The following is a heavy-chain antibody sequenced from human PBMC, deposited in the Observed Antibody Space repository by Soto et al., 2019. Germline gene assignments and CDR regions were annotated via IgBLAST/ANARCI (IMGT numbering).Heavy chain of an antibody. D-gene: IGHD3-10*01. V-gene: IGHV3-21*01. CDR1: GLTFSTNS. J-gene: IGHJ5*01. CDR3: ARSLAKVGSHADWFDS. CDR2: ISSSSRFI. Sequence: GGSLRHSCAASGLTFSTNSMNWVRQAPGKGLEWVSSISSSSRFIYDADSIKGRFTISRDNAKNSLYLQMNSLRPEDTAVYYCARSLAKVGSHADWFDSWDPGTLVTISS.